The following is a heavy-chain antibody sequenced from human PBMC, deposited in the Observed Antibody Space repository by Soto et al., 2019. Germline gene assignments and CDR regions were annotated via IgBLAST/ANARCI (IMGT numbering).Heavy chain of an antibody. Sequence: QVQLVESGGGVVQPGRSLRLSCAASGFTFSSYGMHWVRQAPGKGLEWVAVIWYDGSNKYYADSVEGRFTISRDNSKNTLYLQMNSLRAEDTAVYYCAREYYYGSGSYYNVSAFDYWGQGTLVTVSS. V-gene: IGHV3-33*01. CDR2: IWYDGSNK. CDR1: GFTFSSYG. D-gene: IGHD3-10*01. CDR3: AREYYYGSGSYYNVSAFDY. J-gene: IGHJ4*02.